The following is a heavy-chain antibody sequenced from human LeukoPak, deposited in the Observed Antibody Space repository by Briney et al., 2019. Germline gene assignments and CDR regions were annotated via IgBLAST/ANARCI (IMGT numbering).Heavy chain of an antibody. Sequence: SQTLSLTCAVSGGSISSGGYSWSWIRQPPGKGLEWIGYIYHSGSTYYNPSLKSRVTISVDRSKNQFSLKLSSVTAADTAVYYCARLYSGSYYYIDYWGQGTLVTVSS. D-gene: IGHD1-26*01. V-gene: IGHV4-30-2*01. CDR1: GGSISSGGYS. CDR3: ARLYSGSYYYIDY. CDR2: IYHSGST. J-gene: IGHJ4*02.